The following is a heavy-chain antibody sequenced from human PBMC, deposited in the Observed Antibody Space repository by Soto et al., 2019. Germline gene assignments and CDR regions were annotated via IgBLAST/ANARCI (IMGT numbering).Heavy chain of an antibody. CDR2: ISWNSANI. V-gene: IGHV3-9*01. CDR3: VKDKSGRYCSGGRCHASLDC. J-gene: IGHJ4*02. Sequence: GGSLRLSCAASGFTFDDYGMHWVRQAPGKGLEWVSGISWNSANIAYVDSVKGRFTISRDDADNSLYLQMNSLRPEDTALYYCVKDKSGRYCSGGRCHASLDCWGQGTLVTVSS. D-gene: IGHD2-15*01. CDR1: GFTFDDYG.